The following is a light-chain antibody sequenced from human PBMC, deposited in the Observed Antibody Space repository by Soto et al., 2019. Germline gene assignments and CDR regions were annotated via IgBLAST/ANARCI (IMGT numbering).Light chain of an antibody. V-gene: IGKV3-15*01. CDR2: GAS. Sequence: EVVMTQSPATLSVSPGERATLSCRASQSVSSNLAWYQQKPGQDPRRLIYGASTKATSIPARLIGSGSGTEFTLTISSLQSEDFAVYYCQQYNNWPPWTFGQGTKVEIK. CDR1: QSVSSN. CDR3: QQYNNWPPWT. J-gene: IGKJ1*01.